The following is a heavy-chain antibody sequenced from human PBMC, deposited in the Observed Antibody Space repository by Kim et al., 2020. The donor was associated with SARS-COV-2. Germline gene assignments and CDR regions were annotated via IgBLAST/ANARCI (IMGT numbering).Heavy chain of an antibody. J-gene: IGHJ6*02. V-gene: IGHV3-48*02. D-gene: IGHD6-13*01. CDR1: GFTFSSYS. Sequence: GGSLRLSCAASGFTFSSYSMNWVRQAPGKGLEWVSYISSSSSTIYYADSVKGRFTISRDNAKNSLYLQMNSLRDEDTAVYYCAREYRIAAATYHYYYYYGMDVWGQGTTVTVSS. CDR2: ISSSSSTI. CDR3: AREYRIAAATYHYYYYYGMDV.